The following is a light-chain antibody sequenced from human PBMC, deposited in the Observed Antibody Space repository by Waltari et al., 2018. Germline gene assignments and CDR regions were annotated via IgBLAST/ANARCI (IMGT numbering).Light chain of an antibody. Sequence: EIVMTQSPDTLSVSPGESATLSCRASQSVNANLAWYQQKPGQAPRLLIYGTSTRATGIPARFSGSGSGTEFTLTISSLQSEDFAVYYCQHYNKWPPWTFGQGTKVEIK. CDR1: QSVNAN. CDR2: GTS. CDR3: QHYNKWPPWT. J-gene: IGKJ1*01. V-gene: IGKV3-15*01.